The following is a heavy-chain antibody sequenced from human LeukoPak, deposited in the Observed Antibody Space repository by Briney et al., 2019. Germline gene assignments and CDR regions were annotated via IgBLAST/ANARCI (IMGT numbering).Heavy chain of an antibody. CDR3: ARHRKYGSGSYYYYYMDV. V-gene: IGHV3-66*04. CDR2: IYSGGST. D-gene: IGHD3-10*01. Sequence: GGSLRLSCAASGFTFSSYSMNWVRQAPGKGLEWVSVIYSGGSTYYADSVKGRFTISRDNSKNTLYLQMNSLRAEDTAVYYCARHRKYGSGSYYYYYMDVWGKGTTVTISS. J-gene: IGHJ6*03. CDR1: GFTFSSYS.